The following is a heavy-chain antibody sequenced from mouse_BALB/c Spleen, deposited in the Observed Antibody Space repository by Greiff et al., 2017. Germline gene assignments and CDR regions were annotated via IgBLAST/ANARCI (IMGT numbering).Heavy chain of an antibody. CDR3: ARDGGLQFAY. J-gene: IGHJ3*01. D-gene: IGHD2-4*01. Sequence: EVMLVESGGGLVKPGGSLKLSCAASGFTFSSYAMSWVRQSPEKRLEWVAEISSGGSYTYYPDTVTGRFTISRDNAKNTLYLEMSSLRSEDTAMYYCARDGGLQFAYWGQGTLVTVSA. CDR2: ISSGGSYT. CDR1: GFTFSSYA. V-gene: IGHV5-9-4*01.